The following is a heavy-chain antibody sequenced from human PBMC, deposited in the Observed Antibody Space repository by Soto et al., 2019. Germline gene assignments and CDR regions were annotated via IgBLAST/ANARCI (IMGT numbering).Heavy chain of an antibody. CDR1: GDSISNLDYF. CDR3: ARGRYCLTGRCFPNWFDS. D-gene: IGHD7-27*01. J-gene: IGHJ5*01. CDR2: IYKSATT. V-gene: IGHV4-30-4*01. Sequence: SESMSLTCSVSGDSISNLDYFWAWIRQPPGQALEYIGYIYKSATTYYNPSFESRVAISVDTSKSQFSLNVTSVTAADTAVYFCARGRYCLTGRCFPNWFDSWGQGALVTVSS.